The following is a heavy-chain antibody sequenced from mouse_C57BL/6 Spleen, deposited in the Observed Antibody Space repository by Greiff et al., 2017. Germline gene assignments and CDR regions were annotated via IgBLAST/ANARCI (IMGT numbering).Heavy chain of an antibody. CDR1: GFNIKNSY. D-gene: IGHD1-1*01. J-gene: IGHJ2*01. CDR2: IDPANGNT. V-gene: IGHV14-3*01. CDR3: ARGGITTVNFDY. Sequence: EVKLMQPVAELVRPGASVKLSCTASGFNIKNSYMHWVKQRPEQGLEWIGRIDPANGNTKYTPKFQGKATITADTSSSTAYLQLSSLTSEDTAIYYCARGGITTVNFDYWGQGTTLTVSS.